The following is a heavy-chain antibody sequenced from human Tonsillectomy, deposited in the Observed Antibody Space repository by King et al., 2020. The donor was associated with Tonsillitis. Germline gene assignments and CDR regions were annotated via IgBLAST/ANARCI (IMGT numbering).Heavy chain of an antibody. V-gene: IGHV4-39*01. J-gene: IGHJ5*02. CDR1: GGSIRSSSYY. Sequence: QLQESGPGLVKPSETLSLTCTVSGGSIRSSSYYWGWIRQPPGKGLEWIGSIYYSGSTYYNPSLKSRVTISVDTSKNQLSLKLSSVTAADTAVYYCARHGLGISGLNWFDPWGQGTLVTVSS. D-gene: IGHD3-3*02. CDR3: ARHGLGISGLNWFDP. CDR2: IYYSGST.